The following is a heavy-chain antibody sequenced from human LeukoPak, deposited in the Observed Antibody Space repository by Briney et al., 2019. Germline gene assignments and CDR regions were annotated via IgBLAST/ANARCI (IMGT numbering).Heavy chain of an antibody. V-gene: IGHV4-4*07. CDR1: GGSISSYY. CDR2: IYTSGST. J-gene: IGHJ3*02. Sequence: SETLSLTCTVSGGSISSYYWSWIRQPAGKGLEWIGRIYTSGSTNYNPSLKSRVTISVDTSKNQFSLKLSSVTAADTAVYYCASSYDSSGPDAFDIWGQGTMVTVSS. D-gene: IGHD3-22*01. CDR3: ASSYDSSGPDAFDI.